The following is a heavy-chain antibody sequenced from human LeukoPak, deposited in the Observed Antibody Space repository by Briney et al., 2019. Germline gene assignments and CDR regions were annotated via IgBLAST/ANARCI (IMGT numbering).Heavy chain of an antibody. Sequence: PGGSLRLSCAASGFTFSSYAMHWVRQAPGKGLEWVAVISYDGSNKYYADSVKGRFTISRDNSKNTLYLQMNSLRAEDTAVYYCARRYSITIFGVVYQPEEADAFDIWGQGTMVTVSS. CDR2: ISYDGSNK. D-gene: IGHD3-3*01. CDR1: GFTFSSYA. CDR3: ARRYSITIFGVVYQPEEADAFDI. J-gene: IGHJ3*02. V-gene: IGHV3-30-3*01.